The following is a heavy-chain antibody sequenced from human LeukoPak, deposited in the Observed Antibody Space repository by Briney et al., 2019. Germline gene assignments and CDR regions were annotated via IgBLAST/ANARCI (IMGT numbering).Heavy chain of an antibody. V-gene: IGHV3-30-3*01. CDR2: ISYDGNNK. J-gene: IGHJ3*02. D-gene: IGHD2-15*01. CDR1: GFTFSSYA. CDR3: AREPSLYCSGGSCYQTGAFDI. Sequence: GRSLRLSCAASGFTFSSYAMHWVRQAPGKGLEWVAVISYDGNNKYYADSVKGRFTISRDNSKNTLYLQMNSLRAEDTAVYYCAREPSLYCSGGSCYQTGAFDIWGQGTMVTVSS.